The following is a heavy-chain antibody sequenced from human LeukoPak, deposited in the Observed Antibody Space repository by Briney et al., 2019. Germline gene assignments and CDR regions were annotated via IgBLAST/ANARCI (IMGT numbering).Heavy chain of an antibody. V-gene: IGHV3-33*08. CDR1: GFTFSSYA. D-gene: IGHD5-12*01. CDR3: ARRGYSGYDIDY. CDR2: IWYDGSNK. J-gene: IGHJ4*02. Sequence: GGSLRLSCAASGFTFSSYAMNWVRQAPGKGLEWVAIIWYDGSNKYYADSVKGRFTISRDNSKNTLYLQMNSLRAEDTAVYYCARRGYSGYDIDYWGQGTLVTVSS.